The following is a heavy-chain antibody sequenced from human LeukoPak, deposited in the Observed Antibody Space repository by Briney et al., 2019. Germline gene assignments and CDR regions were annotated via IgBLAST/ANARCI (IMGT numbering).Heavy chain of an antibody. V-gene: IGHV1-18*01. Sequence: SSVKVSCKASGYTFTSYGISWVRQAPGQGLEWMGGISAYNGNTNYAQKLQRRVTMTTDTSTSTAYMALRTLRSDDTAVYYCASYGYSSGFDYWGQRTLVTVSS. D-gene: IGHD6-19*01. CDR1: GYTFTSYG. J-gene: IGHJ4*02. CDR2: ISAYNGNT. CDR3: ASYGYSSGFDY.